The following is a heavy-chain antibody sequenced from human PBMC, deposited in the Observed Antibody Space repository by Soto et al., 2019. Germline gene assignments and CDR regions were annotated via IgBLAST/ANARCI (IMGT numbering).Heavy chain of an antibody. CDR2: IYWDDDK. D-gene: IGHD3-22*01. V-gene: IGHV2-5*02. Sequence: QITLKESGPTLVKPTQTLTLTCTFSGFSLSTSGVGVGWIRQPPGKALEWLALIYWDDDKRYSPSLKSRLTITKDTSKNQAVLTMTHMDPVDTATYYCAHSPIPMTFDYWGQGTLVTVSS. CDR1: GFSLSTSGVG. CDR3: AHSPIPMTFDY. J-gene: IGHJ4*02.